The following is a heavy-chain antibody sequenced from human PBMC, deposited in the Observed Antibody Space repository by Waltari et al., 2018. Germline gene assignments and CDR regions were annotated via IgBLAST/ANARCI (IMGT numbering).Heavy chain of an antibody. CDR1: GGPFTDYS. V-gene: IGHV4-34*01. Sequence: QVQLHQWGAGLLKPSETLSLTCAVSGGPFTDYSWRWIRQSPDKGLEGIGENNHWGSTNYNPSLKSRVTMSVDTIKKQFSLKLTSVTAADTAVYFCARTWGYSPPLGWFDPWGRGTRVTVSS. CDR3: ARTWGYSPPLGWFDP. J-gene: IGHJ5*02. D-gene: IGHD1-26*01. CDR2: NNHWGST.